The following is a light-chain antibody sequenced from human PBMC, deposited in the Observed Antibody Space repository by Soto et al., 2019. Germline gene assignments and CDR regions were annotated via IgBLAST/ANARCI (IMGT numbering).Light chain of an antibody. J-gene: IGKJ1*01. CDR3: QQYGGSPTWT. V-gene: IGKV3-20*01. CDR2: GVS. Sequence: EIVLTQSPGTLSLSPGERATLSCRASQSVSSSYLAWYQHKPGQAPRLLIYGVSSRATGIPDRFGGSGSGTDFTLTISRLEPEDHAVYYCQQYGGSPTWTFGQGTKVEIK. CDR1: QSVSSSY.